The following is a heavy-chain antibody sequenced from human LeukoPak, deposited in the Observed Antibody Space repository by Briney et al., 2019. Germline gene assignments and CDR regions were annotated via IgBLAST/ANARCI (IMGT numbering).Heavy chain of an antibody. CDR2: IYYSGST. CDR3: ARASSGSYDGPFDY. Sequence: SETLSLTCTVSGDSISSNNYYWAWIRQPPGKGLEWIGSIYYSGSTYYNPSLKSRVTISVDTSKNQFSLKLSSVTAADTAVYYCARASSGSYDGPFDYWGQGTLVTVSS. V-gene: IGHV4-39*07. D-gene: IGHD1-26*01. CDR1: GDSISSNNYY. J-gene: IGHJ4*02.